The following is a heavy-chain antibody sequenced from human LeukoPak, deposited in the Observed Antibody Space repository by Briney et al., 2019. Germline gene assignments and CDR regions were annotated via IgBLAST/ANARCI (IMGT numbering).Heavy chain of an antibody. Sequence: GGSLRLSCAASGFTFDDYAMHWVRQAPGKGLEWVSGISWNSGSIGYADSVKGRSTISRDNAKNSLYLQMNSLRAEDTALYYCAKDTHIVAGFDAFDIWGQGTMVTVSS. CDR1: GFTFDDYA. CDR3: AKDTHIVAGFDAFDI. J-gene: IGHJ3*02. D-gene: IGHD2-21*01. V-gene: IGHV3-9*01. CDR2: ISWNSGSI.